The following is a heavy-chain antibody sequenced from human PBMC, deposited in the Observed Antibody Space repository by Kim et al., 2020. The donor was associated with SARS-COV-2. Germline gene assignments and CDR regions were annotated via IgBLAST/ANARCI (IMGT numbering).Heavy chain of an antibody. CDR1: GGSFSGYY. V-gene: IGHV4-34*01. Sequence: SETLSLTCAVYGGSFSGYYWSWIRQPPGKGLEWIGEINHSGSTNYNPSLKSRVTISVDTSKNQFSLKLSSVTAADTAVYYCARGFEGSGSYDYYYYGMDVWGQGTTVTVSS. J-gene: IGHJ6*02. CDR2: INHSGST. D-gene: IGHD3-10*01. CDR3: ARGFEGSGSYDYYYYGMDV.